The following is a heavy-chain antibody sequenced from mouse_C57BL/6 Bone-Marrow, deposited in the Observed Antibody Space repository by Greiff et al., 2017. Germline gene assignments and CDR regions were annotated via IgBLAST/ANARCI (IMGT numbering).Heavy chain of an antibody. CDR3: ARGITTVVATPDWFAY. J-gene: IGHJ3*01. V-gene: IGHV14-3*01. CDR1: GFNIKNTY. D-gene: IGHD1-1*01. Sequence: EVQLRQSVAELVRPGASVKLSCTASGFNIKNTYMHWVKQRPEQGLEWIGRIDPANGNSKYAPKFQGKATITADTSSNTAYLQLSGLTSEDTAIYYCARGITTVVATPDWFAYWGQGTLVTVSA. CDR2: IDPANGNS.